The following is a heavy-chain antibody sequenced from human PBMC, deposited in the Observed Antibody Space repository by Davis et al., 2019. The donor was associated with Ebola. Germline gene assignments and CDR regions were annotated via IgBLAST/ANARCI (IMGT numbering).Heavy chain of an antibody. D-gene: IGHD2-15*01. CDR2: ISGYNRNT. J-gene: IGHJ6*04. Sequence: ASVKVSCKASGYSFRNYGITWVRQAPGQGLEWMGWISGYNRNTKSAQKLQGRVTMTTDTSTSTAYMELRSLRSDDTAVYYCAREVVVVVAANSQYYYGMDVWGKGTTVTVSS. CDR1: GYSFRNYG. V-gene: IGHV1-18*04. CDR3: AREVVVVVAANSQYYYGMDV.